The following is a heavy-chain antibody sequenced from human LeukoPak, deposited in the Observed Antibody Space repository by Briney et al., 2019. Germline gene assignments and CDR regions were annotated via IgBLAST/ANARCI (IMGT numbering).Heavy chain of an antibody. J-gene: IGHJ6*02. D-gene: IGHD6-13*01. CDR3: ARHAGIAAAGRIYYYYYGMDV. V-gene: IGHV4-59*01. CDR1: GGSISSYY. Sequence: SETLSLTCTVSGGSISSYYWSWIRQPPGKGLEWIGYIYYSGSTNYNPSLKSRVTISVDTSKNQFSLKPSSVTAADTAVYYCARHAGIAAAGRIYYYYYGMDVWGQGTTVTVSS. CDR2: IYYSGST.